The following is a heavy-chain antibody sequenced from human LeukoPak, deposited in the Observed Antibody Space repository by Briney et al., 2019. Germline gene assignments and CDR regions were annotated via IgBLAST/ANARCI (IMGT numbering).Heavy chain of an antibody. CDR2: IDNRGNT. CDR3: ARDSNWGFQ. D-gene: IGHD7-27*01. J-gene: IGHJ4*02. CDR1: GGSFNFYF. V-gene: IGHV4-34*01. Sequence: PSETLSLTCTVSGGSFNFYFWHWIRQPSGKGLEWLADIDNRGNTQYNPSLRGRGTISVDTSRNHVSLRLTSVTAADTAVYFCARDSNWGFQWGPGTLVTVSS.